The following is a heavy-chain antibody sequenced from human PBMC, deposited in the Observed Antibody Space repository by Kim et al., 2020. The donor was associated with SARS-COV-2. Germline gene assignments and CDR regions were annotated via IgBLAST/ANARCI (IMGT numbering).Heavy chain of an antibody. V-gene: IGHV3-30*18. CDR3: AKDSFSRWLRHEEGGMDV. CDR2: ISYDGSNK. CDR1: GFTFSSYD. D-gene: IGHD5-12*01. Sequence: GGSLRLSCAASGFTFSSYDMHWVRQAPGKGLEWVAVISYDGSNKYYADSVKGRFTISRDNSKNTLYLQMNSLRAEDTAVYYCAKDSFSRWLRHEEGGMDVWGQGTAVCVSS. J-gene: IGHJ6*02.